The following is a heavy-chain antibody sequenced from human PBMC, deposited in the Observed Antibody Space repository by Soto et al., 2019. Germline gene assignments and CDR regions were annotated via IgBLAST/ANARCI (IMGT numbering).Heavy chain of an antibody. CDR2: VTHSGSS. V-gene: IGHV4-4*02. CDR3: ARDRGYSSSWSYFDY. J-gene: IGHJ4*02. CDR1: GGSIRSSNW. Sequence: PSETLSLTCAVSGGSIRSSNWWSWVRQPPGKGLEWIGEVTHSGSSNYNPSLKSRVTISLDKSKNQFSLKLSSVTAADTAVYYCARDRGYSSSWSYFDYWGQGTLVTVSS. D-gene: IGHD6-13*01.